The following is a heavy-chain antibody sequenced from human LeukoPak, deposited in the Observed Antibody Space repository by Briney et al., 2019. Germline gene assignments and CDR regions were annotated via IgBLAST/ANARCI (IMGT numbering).Heavy chain of an antibody. J-gene: IGHJ6*02. D-gene: IGHD3-16*01. CDR3: ATYTHWVAGDV. CDR2: MNQDGSEK. Sequence: GGSLRLSCAASGFTFSDSWMSWVRQAPGKGLEWVANMNQDGSEKAYVDAVKGRFAISRDNARNSPYLQMSSLRAEDTAVYYCATYTHWVAGDVWGQGTTVTVSS. V-gene: IGHV3-7*01. CDR1: GFTFSDSW.